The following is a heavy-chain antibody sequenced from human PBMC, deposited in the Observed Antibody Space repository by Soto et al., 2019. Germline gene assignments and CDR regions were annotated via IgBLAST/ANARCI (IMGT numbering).Heavy chain of an antibody. V-gene: IGHV1-69*06. CDR3: ARGQYYSSGSAATSYFYFGIDV. CDR1: GRSFSSDV. J-gene: IGHJ6*02. CDR2: IIPVFGNT. D-gene: IGHD3-10*01. Sequence: QLQLEQSGPEVKKPGSSVKVSCKASGRSFSSDVVSWVRQAPGQGLEWMGGIIPVFGNTKYVQRFQGRLTITADKSTSTVYMEMSSLSSEDTAVYFCARGQYYSSGSAATSYFYFGIDVWGQGTTVIVSS.